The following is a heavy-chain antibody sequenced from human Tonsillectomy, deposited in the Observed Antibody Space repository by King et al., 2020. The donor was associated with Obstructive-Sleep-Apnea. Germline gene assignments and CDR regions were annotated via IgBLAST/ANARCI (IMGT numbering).Heavy chain of an antibody. V-gene: IGHV3-23*04. CDR3: AKGPAQQLVPNYFDY. D-gene: IGHD6-13*01. Sequence: VQLVESGGGLVQPGGSLRLSCAASGFTFSSLAMSWVRQAPGKGLEWVSVISGSGDNTYYADSVKGRFTISRDNSKNTLYLQMTSLGAEDTAVYYCAKGPAQQLVPNYFDYWGQGTLVTVSS. CDR1: GFTFSSLA. CDR2: ISGSGDNT. J-gene: IGHJ4*02.